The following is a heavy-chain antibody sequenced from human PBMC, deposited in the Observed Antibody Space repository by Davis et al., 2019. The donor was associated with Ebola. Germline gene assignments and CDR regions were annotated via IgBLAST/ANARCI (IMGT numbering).Heavy chain of an antibody. CDR1: GYSFTSYW. D-gene: IGHD3-9*01. Sequence: GESLKISCKGSGYSFTSYWIGWVRQMPGKGLEWMGRIDPSDSYTNYSPSFQGHVTIPADKSISTAYLHWSSLKASDTAMYYCARQGTYYDILTGYYNGNWFDPWGQGTLVTVSS. J-gene: IGHJ5*02. CDR3: ARQGTYYDILTGYYNGNWFDP. V-gene: IGHV5-10-1*01. CDR2: IDPSDSYT.